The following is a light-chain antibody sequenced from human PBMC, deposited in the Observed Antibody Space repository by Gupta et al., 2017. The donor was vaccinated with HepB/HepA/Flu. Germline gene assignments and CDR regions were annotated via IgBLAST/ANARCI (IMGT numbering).Light chain of an antibody. CDR3: MQGTHWPRT. CDR1: QSLVNSDGNTY. V-gene: IGKV2-30*01. J-gene: IGKJ1*01. CDR2: QVS. Sequence: DVVMIQSPLSLPVTLGQPASISCRSSQSLVNSDGNTYLNWFHQRPGQSPRRIIYQVSNRDSGVPDRFSGSGSGTDVTLRISRVEAEDVGVYYGMQGTHWPRTFGQGTKVEIK.